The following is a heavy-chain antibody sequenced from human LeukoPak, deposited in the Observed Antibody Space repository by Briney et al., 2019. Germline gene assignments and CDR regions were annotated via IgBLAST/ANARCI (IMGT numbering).Heavy chain of an antibody. J-gene: IGHJ6*03. Sequence: ASVTVSCTASGYTFTIYGISWVRQAPGQGLEWMGWISAYNGNTNYAQKLQGRVTMTTDTSTSTAYMELRSLRSDDTAVYYCARDPDIAARPWYYYYMDVWGKGTTVTVSS. CDR3: ARDPDIAARPWYYYYMDV. CDR1: GYTFTIYG. V-gene: IGHV1-18*01. D-gene: IGHD6-6*01. CDR2: ISAYNGNT.